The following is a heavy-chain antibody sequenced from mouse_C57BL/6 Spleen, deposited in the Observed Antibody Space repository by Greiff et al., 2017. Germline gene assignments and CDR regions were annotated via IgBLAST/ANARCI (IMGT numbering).Heavy chain of an antibody. Sequence: QVQLQQSGAELVKPGASVKISCKASGYAFSSYWMNWVKQRPGKGLEWIGQIYPGDGDTNYNGKFKGKATLTADKSSSTAYMQLSSLTSEDSAVYFCAYDSSGYWYFDVWGTGTTVTVSS. J-gene: IGHJ1*03. CDR1: GYAFSSYW. CDR2: IYPGDGDT. CDR3: AYDSSGYWYFDV. V-gene: IGHV1-80*01. D-gene: IGHD3-2*02.